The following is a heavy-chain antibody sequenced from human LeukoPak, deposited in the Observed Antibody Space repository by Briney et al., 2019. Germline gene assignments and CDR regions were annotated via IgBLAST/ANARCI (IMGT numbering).Heavy chain of an antibody. V-gene: IGHV3-30*04. CDR1: GFTFNTYA. CDR2: ISHDGSTK. CDR3: ARGIYKTGWSDYPYFFDY. D-gene: IGHD6-19*01. Sequence: GGSLRLSCAASGFTFNTYAMHWVRQAPGKGLEWVAVISHDGSTKYYADSVRGRFTISRDNSKNTLYLQRNSLRPEDTAVYYCARGIYKTGWSDYPYFFDYWGQGALVTVSS. J-gene: IGHJ4*02.